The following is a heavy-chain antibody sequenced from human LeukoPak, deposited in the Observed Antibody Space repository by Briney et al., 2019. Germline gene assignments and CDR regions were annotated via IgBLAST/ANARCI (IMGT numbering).Heavy chain of an antibody. CDR2: IYPGDSDT. CDR1: GYSFTNYW. CDR3: ASCYSSSCRGDAFDI. Sequence: GESLKISCKGSGYSFTNYWIGWVRQMPGKGLEWMGIIYPGDSDTRYSPSFQGQVTISADKPISTAYLQWSSLKASDTAMYYCASCYSSSCRGDAFDIWGQGTMVTVSS. D-gene: IGHD6-13*01. J-gene: IGHJ3*02. V-gene: IGHV5-51*04.